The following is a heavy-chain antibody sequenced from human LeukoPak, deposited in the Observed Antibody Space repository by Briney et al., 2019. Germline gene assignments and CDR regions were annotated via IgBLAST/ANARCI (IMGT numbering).Heavy chain of an antibody. V-gene: IGHV1-8*01. CDR2: MNPNSGNT. J-gene: IGHJ5*02. CDR3: ARRAPYRYYYGSGNPFDP. CDR1: GYTFTSYD. Sequence: GASVKVSCKASGYTFTSYDINWVRQATGQGLEWMGWMNPNSGNTGYAQKFQGRVTMTRNTSISTAYMELGSLRSEDTAVYYCARRAPYRYYYGSGNPFDPWGQGTLVTVSS. D-gene: IGHD3-10*01.